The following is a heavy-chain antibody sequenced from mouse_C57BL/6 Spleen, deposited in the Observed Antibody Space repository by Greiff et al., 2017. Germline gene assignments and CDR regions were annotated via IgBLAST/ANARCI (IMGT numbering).Heavy chain of an antibody. CDR3: AREDNYGSSPWYFGV. J-gene: IGHJ1*03. CDR2: IYPGSGNT. V-gene: IGHV1-76*01. CDR1: GYTFTDYY. Sequence: QVQLQQSGAELVRPGASVKLSCKASGYTFTDYYINWVKQRPGQGLEWIARIYPGSGNTYYNEKFKGKATLTAEKSSSTDYMQLSSLTSEDSAVYVCAREDNYGSSPWYFGVWGTGTTVTVSS. D-gene: IGHD1-1*01.